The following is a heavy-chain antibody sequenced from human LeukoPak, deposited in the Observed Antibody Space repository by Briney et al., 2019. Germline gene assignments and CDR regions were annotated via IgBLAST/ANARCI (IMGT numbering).Heavy chain of an antibody. CDR2: ISPSSGIT. Sequence: ASVKVSCKASGYTFTTYYMHWVRQAPGRGLEWMGIISPSSGITGYAQKFQDRVTMARDTSTSTVYMELSSLRFGDTAVYYCARGYYYDSSAGPSEYWGQGTLVTVSS. V-gene: IGHV1-46*01. D-gene: IGHD3-22*01. J-gene: IGHJ4*02. CDR1: GYTFTTYY. CDR3: ARGYYYDSSAGPSEY.